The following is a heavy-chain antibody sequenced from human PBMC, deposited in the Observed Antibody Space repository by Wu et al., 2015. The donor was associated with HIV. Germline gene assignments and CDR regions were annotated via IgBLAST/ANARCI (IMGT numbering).Heavy chain of an antibody. CDR3: AAVSPGIAAAGTPYAFDI. V-gene: IGHV1-58*02. D-gene: IGHD6-13*01. J-gene: IGHJ3*02. CDR2: IVVGSGNT. CDR1: GFTFTSSA. Sequence: QLVQSGPEVKKPGTSVKFSCKASGFTFTSSAMQWVRQARGQRLEWIGWIVVGSGNTNYAQKFQERVTITRDMSTSTAYMELSSLRSEDTAVYYCAAVSPGIAAAGTPYAFDIWAKGQWSPSLQ.